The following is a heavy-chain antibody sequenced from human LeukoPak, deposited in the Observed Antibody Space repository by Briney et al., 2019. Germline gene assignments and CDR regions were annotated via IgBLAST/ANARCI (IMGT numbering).Heavy chain of an antibody. CDR1: GGSISSSSYY. Sequence: SETLSLTCTVSGGSISSSSYYWGWIRQPPGKGLEWIGSIYYSGSTYYNPSLKSRVTISVDTSKNQFSLKLSSVTAADTAVYYCARHTPWWTERYFDYWGQGTLVTVSS. V-gene: IGHV4-39*01. J-gene: IGHJ4*02. D-gene: IGHD2-8*02. CDR3: ARHTPWWTERYFDY. CDR2: IYYSGST.